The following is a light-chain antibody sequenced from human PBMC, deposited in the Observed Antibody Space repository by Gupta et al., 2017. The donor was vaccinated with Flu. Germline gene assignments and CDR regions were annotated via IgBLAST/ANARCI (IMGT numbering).Light chain of an antibody. CDR2: GAS. Sequence: EIVLTQSPGTLSLSPGERATLSCRASQSVSSSYLAWYQQKPGQAPRLLIYGASSRATGIPDRFSGSGSGTDFTLTIGRLEPEDFAVYYCQQYGSSPLLTFGHGTKVDIK. CDR1: QSVSSSY. CDR3: QQYGSSPLLT. V-gene: IGKV3-20*01. J-gene: IGKJ3*01.